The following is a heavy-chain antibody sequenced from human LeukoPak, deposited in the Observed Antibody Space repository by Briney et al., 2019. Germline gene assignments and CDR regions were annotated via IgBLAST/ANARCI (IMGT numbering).Heavy chain of an antibody. Sequence: GGSLRLSCAASGFTFSSYSMNWVRQAPGKGLEGVSYISSSSSTIYYADAVKGRVTISRDNAKTSLHLQMNSLRAEDTAVYYCARDTPHDYWGQGTLVTVSS. J-gene: IGHJ4*02. CDR1: GFTFSSYS. CDR2: ISSSSSTI. V-gene: IGHV3-48*04. CDR3: ARDTPHDY.